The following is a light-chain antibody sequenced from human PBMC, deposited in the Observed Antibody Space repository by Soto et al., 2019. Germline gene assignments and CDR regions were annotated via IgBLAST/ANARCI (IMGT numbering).Light chain of an antibody. CDR1: QSISTL. Sequence: DIQMTQSPSTLSASVGDRVTITCRASQSISTLLAWYQHKPGKAPKLLIYDASSLESGDTARFSGSGSGTEFTLASSSLQSDDFGTYYCQQYKSPPNTFGQGTRLEIK. V-gene: IGKV1-5*01. CDR2: DAS. J-gene: IGKJ2*01. CDR3: QQYKSPPNT.